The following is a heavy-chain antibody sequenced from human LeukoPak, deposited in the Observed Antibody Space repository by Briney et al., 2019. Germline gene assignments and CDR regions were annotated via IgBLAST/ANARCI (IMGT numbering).Heavy chain of an antibody. V-gene: IGHV3-30*02. CDR1: GFTFSSYG. CDR2: IRYDGSKK. Sequence: PGGPVRLSCAASGFTFSSYGMHWVRQAPGKGLEWVAFIRYDGSKKYYADSVKGRFTISRDNSKNTLYLQMNSLRAEDTAVYYCAKDLRGYSYGYFTDYWGQGTLVTVSS. CDR3: AKDLRGYSYGYFTDY. D-gene: IGHD5-18*01. J-gene: IGHJ4*02.